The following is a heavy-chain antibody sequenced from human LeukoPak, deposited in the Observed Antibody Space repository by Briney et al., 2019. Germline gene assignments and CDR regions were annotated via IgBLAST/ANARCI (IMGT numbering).Heavy chain of an antibody. CDR1: GGTFSSYA. CDR3: ARDYDYYGSGSYFFDP. Sequence: AASVKVSCKASGGTFSSYAISWVRQAPGQGLEWMGGIIPIFGTANYAQKFQGRVTITTDESTSTAYTELSSLRSEDTAVYYCARDYDYYGSGSYFFDPWGQGTLVTVSS. J-gene: IGHJ5*02. D-gene: IGHD3-10*01. CDR2: IIPIFGTA. V-gene: IGHV1-69*05.